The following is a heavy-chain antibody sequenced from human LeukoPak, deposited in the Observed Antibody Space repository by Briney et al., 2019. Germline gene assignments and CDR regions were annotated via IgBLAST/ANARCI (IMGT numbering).Heavy chain of an antibody. D-gene: IGHD1-14*01. Sequence: ASVKVSWKASGYTLTDYYIHWMRQAPGQGLEWMGWINPNSGDTNLVQKFQGRVTLTRDTSTSTAYMELSSLRSDDTAVYYCARGLTTGFDFWGQGTLVTVSS. CDR2: INPNSGDT. CDR1: GYTLTDYY. J-gene: IGHJ4*02. V-gene: IGHV1-2*02. CDR3: ARGLTTGFDF.